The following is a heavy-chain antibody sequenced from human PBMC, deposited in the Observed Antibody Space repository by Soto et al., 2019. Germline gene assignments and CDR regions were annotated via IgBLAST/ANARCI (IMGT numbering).Heavy chain of an antibody. CDR3: ARVPYDSSGPHVDY. D-gene: IGHD3-22*01. CDR1: GFTFSDYY. Sequence: GGSLRLSCAASGFTFSDYYMSWIRQAPGKGLEWVSYISSSGSYTNYADSVKGRFTISRDNAKNSLYLQMNSLRAEDTAVYYCARVPYDSSGPHVDYWGQGTLVTVSS. CDR2: ISSSGSYT. V-gene: IGHV3-11*06. J-gene: IGHJ4*02.